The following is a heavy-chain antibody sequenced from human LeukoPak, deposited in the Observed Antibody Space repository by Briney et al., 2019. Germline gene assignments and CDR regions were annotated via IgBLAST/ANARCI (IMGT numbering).Heavy chain of an antibody. D-gene: IGHD3-22*01. CDR3: AILSGSSGYYWGFDY. CDR2: ISSSGSTI. J-gene: IGHJ4*02. V-gene: IGHV3-11*01. Sequence: GGSLRLSCAASGFTFSDYYMSWIRQAPGKGLEWVSYISSSGSTIYYADSVKGRFTISRDNAKNSLYLQMNSLRAEDTAVHYCAILSGSSGYYWGFDYWGQGTLVTVSS. CDR1: GFTFSDYY.